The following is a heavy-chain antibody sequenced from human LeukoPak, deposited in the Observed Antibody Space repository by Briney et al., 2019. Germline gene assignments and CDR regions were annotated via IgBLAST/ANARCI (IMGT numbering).Heavy chain of an antibody. V-gene: IGHV1-69*05. Sequence: SVKVSCKASAGTFSSYAISWVRQAPGQGLEGMGGIIPIFGTANYAQKFQGRVTITTDDSTSTAYMELSSLRSEDTDVYYCARGQQLGESFDYWGQGTLVTVSA. D-gene: IGHD3-10*01. CDR1: AGTFSSYA. J-gene: IGHJ4*02. CDR3: ARGQQLGESFDY. CDR2: IIPIFGTA.